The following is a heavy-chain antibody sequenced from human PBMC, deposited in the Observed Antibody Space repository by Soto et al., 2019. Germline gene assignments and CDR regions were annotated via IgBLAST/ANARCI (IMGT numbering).Heavy chain of an antibody. CDR3: ARIYSIWSGYQAHYYYYGMDV. D-gene: IGHD3-3*01. V-gene: IGHV3-48*02. Sequence: GGSLRLSCAASGFTFSSYSMNWVRQAPGKGLEWVSYISSSSSTIYYADSVKGRFTISRDNAKNSLYLQMNSLRDEDTAVYYCARIYSIWSGYQAHYYYYGMDVWGQGTTVTVSS. J-gene: IGHJ6*02. CDR2: ISSSSSTI. CDR1: GFTFSSYS.